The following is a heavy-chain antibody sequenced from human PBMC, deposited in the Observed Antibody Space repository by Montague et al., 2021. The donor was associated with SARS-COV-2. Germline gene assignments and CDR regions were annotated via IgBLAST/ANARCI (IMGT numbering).Heavy chain of an antibody. CDR1: GDSVFSNSAT. D-gene: IGHD6-13*01. CDR3: VRGIEAAGSYDY. V-gene: IGHV6-1*01. CDR2: TYYRSMWKN. Sequence: CAISGDSVFSNSATWNWIRPSPSRGLEWLGRTYYRSMWKNDYARXVKSRIAINPDTSKNQFSLQLSSVTPEDTALYYCVRGIEAAGSYDYWGQGTLVTVSS. J-gene: IGHJ4*02.